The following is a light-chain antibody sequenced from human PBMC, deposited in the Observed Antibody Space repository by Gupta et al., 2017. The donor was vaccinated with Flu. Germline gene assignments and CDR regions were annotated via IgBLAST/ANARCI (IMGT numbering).Light chain of an antibody. CDR2: EVN. Sequence: QSALTQPASVSGSPGQSITISCTGTSTDVGAYYFVSWYQQYPGEAPKLIIHEVNNRLAGVSHRFSGSKSGNTASLTISGLQQEDDADYYCSSFTTNKLYVFGTGTKVTVL. CDR3: SSFTTNKLYV. J-gene: IGLJ1*01. V-gene: IGLV2-14*01. CDR1: STDVGAYYF.